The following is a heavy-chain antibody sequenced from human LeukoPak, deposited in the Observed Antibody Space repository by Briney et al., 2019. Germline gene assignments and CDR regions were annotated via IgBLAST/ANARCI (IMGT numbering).Heavy chain of an antibody. CDR1: GFTFSIYG. Sequence: GGSLRLSCAASGFTFSIYGMSWVRQAPGKGLEWVSGISGSGGSTYYADSVKGRFTISRDNSKNTLYLQMNSLRAEDTAVYYCAKEFRFGELPTKYYYYYYMDVWGKGTTVTISS. D-gene: IGHD3-10*01. CDR2: ISGSGGST. V-gene: IGHV3-23*01. J-gene: IGHJ6*03. CDR3: AKEFRFGELPTKYYYYYYMDV.